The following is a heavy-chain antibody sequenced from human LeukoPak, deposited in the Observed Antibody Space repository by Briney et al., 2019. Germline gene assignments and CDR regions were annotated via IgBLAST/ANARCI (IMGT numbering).Heavy chain of an antibody. Sequence: SETLSLTCTVSGSSISSWYWSWIRQPPGKGLEWIGYIYDSGNANYNPSLKTRVTISADTSKNQLSLNLTSVTAADTAVYYCARETKLMGYSSGLGFNYWGQGTLVTVSS. V-gene: IGHV4-59*01. D-gene: IGHD6-19*01. CDR3: ARETKLMGYSSGLGFNY. CDR1: GSSISSWY. CDR2: IYDSGNA. J-gene: IGHJ4*02.